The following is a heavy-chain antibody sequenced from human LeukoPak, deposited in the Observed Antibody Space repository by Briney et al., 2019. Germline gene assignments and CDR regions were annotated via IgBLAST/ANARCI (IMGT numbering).Heavy chain of an antibody. CDR1: GFTFSSYG. CDR3: AKAGRWYNYFDY. Sequence: GGSLRLSCAASGFTFSSYGMHWVRQAPGKGLEWVAFIRYDGSNKYYADSVKGRFTISRDNSKNTLYLQMNSLRAEDTAVYYCAKAGRWYNYFDYWGQGTLVTVSS. CDR2: IRYDGSNK. V-gene: IGHV3-30*02. D-gene: IGHD4-23*01. J-gene: IGHJ4*02.